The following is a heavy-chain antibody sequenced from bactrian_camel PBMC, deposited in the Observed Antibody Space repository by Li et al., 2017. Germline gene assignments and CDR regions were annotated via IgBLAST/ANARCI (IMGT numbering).Heavy chain of an antibody. V-gene: IGHV3S55*01. Sequence: HVQLVESGGTSVQAGRSLRVSCKAYGYTYSSYCLAWFRQAPGKEREGVASIDVNGRTNYAASVQGRFVISLGNARRSLTLQMNSLKPEDTAMYYCAADRRWLMRPLDRDYGYWGQGTQVTVS. J-gene: IGHJ4*01. CDR2: IDVNGRT. CDR3: AADRRWLMRPLDRDYGY. D-gene: IGHD5*01. CDR1: GYTYSSYC.